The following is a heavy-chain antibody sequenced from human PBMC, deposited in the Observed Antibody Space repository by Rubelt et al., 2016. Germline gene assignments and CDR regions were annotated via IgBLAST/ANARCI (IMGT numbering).Heavy chain of an antibody. Sequence: GRGLEWMGWINPNSGGTNYAQKFQGWVTMTRDTSISTAYMELSRLRSDDTAVYYCARGRSSSWYDYWGQGTLVTVSS. J-gene: IGHJ4*02. CDR3: ARGRSSSWYDY. D-gene: IGHD6-13*01. V-gene: IGHV1-2*04. CDR2: INPNSGGT.